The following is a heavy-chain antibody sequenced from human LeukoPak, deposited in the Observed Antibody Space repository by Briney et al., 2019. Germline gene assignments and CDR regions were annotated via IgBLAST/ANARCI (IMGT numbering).Heavy chain of an antibody. Sequence: GASVKVSCKASGYTFTSYGISWVRQAPGQGLEWMGWISAYNGNTNYAQKLQGRVTMTTDTSTSTAYTELRSLRSDDTAVYYCARSSDLSSDSVRGYFDYWGQGTLVTVSS. CDR2: ISAYNGNT. J-gene: IGHJ4*02. D-gene: IGHD3-22*01. CDR3: ARSSDLSSDSVRGYFDY. V-gene: IGHV1-18*01. CDR1: GYTFTSYG.